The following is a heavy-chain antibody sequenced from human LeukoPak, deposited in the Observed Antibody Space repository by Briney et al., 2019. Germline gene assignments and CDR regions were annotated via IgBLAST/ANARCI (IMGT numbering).Heavy chain of an antibody. Sequence: GGSLRLSCAASGFTFSSYWMHWVRQAPGKGLVWVSRINSDGSSTKYADSVKGRFITFRDNAKNTLYVQMKNPRAEDTAVYYCARVDPKAPGDYSWGRGTLVTVSS. V-gene: IGHV3-74*03. D-gene: IGHD5-12*01. J-gene: IGHJ4*02. CDR2: INSDGSST. CDR3: ARVDPKAPGDYS. CDR1: GFTFSSYW.